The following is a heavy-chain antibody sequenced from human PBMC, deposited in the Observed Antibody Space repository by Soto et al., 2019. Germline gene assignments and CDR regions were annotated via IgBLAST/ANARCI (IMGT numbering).Heavy chain of an antibody. CDR1: GGSISSGGYY. D-gene: IGHD6-6*01. CDR3: ARVKVQRWYSSSSDWYYFDY. V-gene: IGHV4-31*03. Sequence: SETLSLTCTVSGGSISSGGYYWSWNRQHPGKGLEWIGYIYYSGSTYYNPSLKRRVTISVDTSKNQFSLKLSSVTAADTAVYYCARVKVQRWYSSSSDWYYFDYWGQGTLVTVSS. J-gene: IGHJ4*02. CDR2: IYYSGST.